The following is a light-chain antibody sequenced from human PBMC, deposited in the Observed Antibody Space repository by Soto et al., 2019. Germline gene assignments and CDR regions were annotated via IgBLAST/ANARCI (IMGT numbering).Light chain of an antibody. V-gene: IGKV4-1*01. CDR3: QQYYSTTIT. CDR1: QSILYSSNNKNY. J-gene: IGKJ5*01. Sequence: DIVMTQSPDSLAVSLGERATINCKSSQSILYSSNNKNYLAWYQQKPGQPPKLLIYWASTRESGVPDRFSGSGSGTDFTLTISSLQAEDMAVYYCQQYYSTTITFGHGTRLDIK. CDR2: WAS.